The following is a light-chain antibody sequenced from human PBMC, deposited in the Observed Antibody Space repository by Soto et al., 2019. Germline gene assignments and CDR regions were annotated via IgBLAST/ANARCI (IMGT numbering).Light chain of an antibody. J-gene: IGLJ1*01. CDR1: SSDVGTYNY. CDR2: EVS. CDR3: KSYAGSNTYV. Sequence: QSVLTQPASVSGSPGQSITISCTGTSSDVGTYNYVSWYQLHPGKAPKLMVYEVSNRPSGVSNRFSGSKSGNTASLTVSGLQAADEADYFCKSYAGSNTYVFGSGTKVTVL. V-gene: IGLV2-14*01.